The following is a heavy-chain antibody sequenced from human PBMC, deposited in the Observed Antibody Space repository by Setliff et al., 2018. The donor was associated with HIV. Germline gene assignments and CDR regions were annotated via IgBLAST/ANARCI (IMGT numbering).Heavy chain of an antibody. CDR2: INLVTGKT. CDR1: GYTFTQSHD. V-gene: IGHV1-3*01. Sequence: ASVKVSCKTSGYTFTQSHDLHWVRQVPGQGPEWMGWINLVTGKTAYLQKFQGRVIITRDTSASTAFMEVSSLRSEDTAVYFCANGGSGGQFDHWGQGTLVTVSS. J-gene: IGHJ4*02. CDR3: ANGGSGGQFDH. D-gene: IGHD3-16*01.